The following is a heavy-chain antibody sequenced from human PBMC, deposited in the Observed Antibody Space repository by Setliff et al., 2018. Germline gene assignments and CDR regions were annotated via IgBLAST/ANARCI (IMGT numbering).Heavy chain of an antibody. D-gene: IGHD3-16*01. CDR3: ARDRTAYTYGLDV. V-gene: IGHV4-39*06. J-gene: IGHJ6*02. Sequence: SETLSLTCTVSGDSISSTYYYWGWIRQPPGKGLGWIGSISFGGNTYYNPSLKSRVNMSVDTSNNQFVLNLKAVTAADTAVYYCARDRTAYTYGLDVWGQGTTVTVSS. CDR2: ISFGGNT. CDR1: GDSISSTYYY.